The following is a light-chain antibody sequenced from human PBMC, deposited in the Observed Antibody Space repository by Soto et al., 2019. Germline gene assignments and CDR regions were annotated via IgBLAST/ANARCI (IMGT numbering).Light chain of an antibody. CDR3: FSYAGSRV. CDR1: SSDVGSYNL. CDR2: EGS. V-gene: IGLV2-23*01. Sequence: QSALTQPASVSGSPAQSITISCTGTSSDVGSYNLVSWYQQHPGKAPKLMIYEGSKRPSGVSNRFSGSKSGNTASLTISGLQAEDEADYYCFSYAGSRVFGGGTKLTVL. J-gene: IGLJ3*02.